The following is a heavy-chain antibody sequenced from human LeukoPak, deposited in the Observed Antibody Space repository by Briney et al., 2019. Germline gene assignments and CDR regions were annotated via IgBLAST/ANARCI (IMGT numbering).Heavy chain of an antibody. CDR2: INPNSGGT. V-gene: IGHV1-2*02. D-gene: IGHD5-18*01. CDR3: AALSRDTAIIFDY. J-gene: IGHJ4*02. CDR1: GYTFTGYY. Sequence: GASVKVSCKASGYTFTGYYMHWVRQAPGQGLEWMGWINPNSGGTNYAQKFQGRVTMTRDTSISTAYMELSRLRSDDTAVYYCAALSRDTAIIFDYWGQGTLVTVSS.